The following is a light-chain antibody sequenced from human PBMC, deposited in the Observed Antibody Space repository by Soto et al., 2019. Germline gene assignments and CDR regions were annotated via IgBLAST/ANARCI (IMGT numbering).Light chain of an antibody. J-gene: IGLJ1*01. CDR2: SNN. Sequence: QSVRTQAPSGSGAHGERGTISCSGSSSNIGSNSVNWYQELPGTAPKLLIYSNNQRPSGVPDRFSGSKSGTSASLAISGLQSEDEADYYCAAWDDSLDVRYVFGTGTKVTVL. CDR3: AAWDDSLDVRYV. V-gene: IGLV1-44*01. CDR1: SSNIGSNS.